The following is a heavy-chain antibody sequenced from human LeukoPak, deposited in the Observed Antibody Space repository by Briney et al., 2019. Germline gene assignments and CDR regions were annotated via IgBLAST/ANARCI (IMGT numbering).Heavy chain of an antibody. J-gene: IGHJ4*02. CDR2: INYSGST. D-gene: IGHD3-22*01. CDR1: GDSISSYY. Sequence: SETLSLTCTVSGDSISSYYWSWIRQPPGKGLEWIGYINYSGSTNYNPSLKSRVTISIDTSKNQFSLKLSSVTAADSAVYYCARRKADSSGLPFDYWGQGTLVTVSS. CDR3: ARRKADSSGLPFDY. V-gene: IGHV4-59*01.